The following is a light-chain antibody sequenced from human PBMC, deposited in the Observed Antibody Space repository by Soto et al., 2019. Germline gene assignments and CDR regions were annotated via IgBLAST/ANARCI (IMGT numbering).Light chain of an antibody. Sequence: EIVLKQSPGTLSLSPGESATLSCRATQSVSSNYLAWYQQKPGQAPRLLIYGASTRATGIPDRFSGSGSGTDFTLTISRLEPEDFAVYYCQQYGGSPLWTFGQGTKVDIK. CDR1: QSVSSNY. V-gene: IGKV3-20*01. J-gene: IGKJ1*01. CDR3: QQYGGSPLWT. CDR2: GAS.